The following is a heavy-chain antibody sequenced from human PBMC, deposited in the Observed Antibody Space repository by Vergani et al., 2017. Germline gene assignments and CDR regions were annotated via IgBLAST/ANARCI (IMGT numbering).Heavy chain of an antibody. CDR2: IHPAYSDT. J-gene: IGHJ4*02. CDR1: GYSFTNYW. D-gene: IGHD3-22*01. CDR3: ARLYGRDSSGSKYFDY. Sequence: EVQLVQSGAEVKKPGESLKISCQISGYSFTNYWIGWVRQMPGKGLEWMGIIHPAYSDTRYSPSFQGQVTIPVEKSVSTAYLQRSSLRASDSAMYYCARLYGRDSSGSKYFDYWGQGTLVTVSS. V-gene: IGHV5-51*01.